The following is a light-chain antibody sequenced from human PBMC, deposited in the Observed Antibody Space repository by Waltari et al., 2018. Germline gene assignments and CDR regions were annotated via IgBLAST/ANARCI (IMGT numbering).Light chain of an antibody. V-gene: IGLV1-47*01. CDR2: RIY. Sequence: QYVLTQPPSASGTPGQRVTSSCSGGRANIGNNHVFWYQQFPGTAPKLLIYRIYQRPSGVPDRFSGSKSGTSASLAISGLRSEDEADYYCAAWDDSLSVWVFGGGTKLTVL. CDR1: RANIGNNH. CDR3: AAWDDSLSVWV. J-gene: IGLJ3*02.